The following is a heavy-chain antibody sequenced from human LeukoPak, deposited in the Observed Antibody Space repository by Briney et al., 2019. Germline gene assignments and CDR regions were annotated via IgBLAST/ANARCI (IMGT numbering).Heavy chain of an antibody. J-gene: IGHJ3*02. CDR1: GFTFSSYA. D-gene: IGHD1-26*01. Sequence: GGSLRLSCAASGFTFSSYALHWVRQAPGKGLEYVSAISSNGGSTYYANSVKGRFTISRDNSKNTLYLQMGSLRAEDMAVYYCASFSGSYSHAFDIWGQGTMVTVSS. V-gene: IGHV3-64*01. CDR2: ISSNGGST. CDR3: ASFSGSYSHAFDI.